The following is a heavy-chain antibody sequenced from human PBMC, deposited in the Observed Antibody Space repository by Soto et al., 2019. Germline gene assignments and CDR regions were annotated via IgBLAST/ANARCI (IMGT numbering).Heavy chain of an antibody. CDR2: IAPGNGNT. D-gene: IGHD3-10*01. CDR1: GYTFTDSA. Sequence: ASVKDSCKASGYTFTDSAIHWVRQAPGQSLEWLGWIAPGNGNTKYSQNFQGRVSITRDTSATTAYMELSSLRSEETAVYYCANGSRMWTPDYWGQGTLVTVSS. CDR3: ANGSRMWTPDY. J-gene: IGHJ4*02. V-gene: IGHV1-3*01.